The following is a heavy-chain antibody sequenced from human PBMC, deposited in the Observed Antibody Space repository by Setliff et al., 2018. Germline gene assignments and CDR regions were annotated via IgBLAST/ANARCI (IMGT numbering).Heavy chain of an antibody. J-gene: IGHJ4*02. V-gene: IGHV4-38-2*02. CDR1: GYSISSGYI. D-gene: IGHD2-21*02. CDR3: ARDLGHGGDSDY. Sequence: PSETLSLTCTVSGYSISSGYIWGWIRQPPGKGLEWVGNIGHTGSINYNPSLKSRLTISRDTSKNQVSLKLNSVTATDTAVYYCARDLGHGGDSDYWGQGFLVTVSS. CDR2: IGHTGSI.